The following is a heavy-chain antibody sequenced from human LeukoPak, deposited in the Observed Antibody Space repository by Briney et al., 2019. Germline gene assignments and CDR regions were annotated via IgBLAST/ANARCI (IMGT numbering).Heavy chain of an antibody. CDR3: ARGSGYYYDSSGYYYPGGDY. V-gene: IGHV3-64*04. CDR1: GFTFSGYA. D-gene: IGHD3-22*01. Sequence: GGSLRLSCSASGFTFSGYAMYWVRQAPGKGLEYVSAISSNGGSTYYADSVKGRFTISRDNAKNSLYLQMNSLRAEDTAVYYCARGSGYYYDSSGYYYPGGDYWGQGTLVTVSS. CDR2: ISSNGGST. J-gene: IGHJ4*02.